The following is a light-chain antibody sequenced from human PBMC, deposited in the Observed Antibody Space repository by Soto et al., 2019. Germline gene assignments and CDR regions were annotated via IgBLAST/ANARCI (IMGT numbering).Light chain of an antibody. J-gene: IGKJ5*01. Sequence: QVTQCSAALSVSVGDRFRSTCQASQNINNYLNWYQQKPGRAPKPLIYAASTLQSGVPSRFSGSGYGTEFTLTICSLQPEDVARYYCQLLANFPFPFAQGTRLEIK. CDR2: AAS. CDR3: QLLANFPFP. CDR1: QNINNY. V-gene: IGKV1-9*01.